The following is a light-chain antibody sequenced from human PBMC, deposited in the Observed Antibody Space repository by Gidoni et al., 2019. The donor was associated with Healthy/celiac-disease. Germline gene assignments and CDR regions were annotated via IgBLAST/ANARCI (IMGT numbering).Light chain of an antibody. Sequence: QLTHSPSSLSASVGDRVTITCRASQSISSYLNWYQQKPGKAPKLLTYAASSLQSGVPSRFSGSGSGTDFTLTISSLQPEDFATYYCQQSYSTPGITFXQXTRLEIK. CDR3: QQSYSTPGIT. CDR2: AAS. J-gene: IGKJ5*01. CDR1: QSISSY. V-gene: IGKV1-39*01.